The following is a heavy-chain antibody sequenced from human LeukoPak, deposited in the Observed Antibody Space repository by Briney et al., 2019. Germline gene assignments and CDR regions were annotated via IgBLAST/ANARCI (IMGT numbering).Heavy chain of an antibody. V-gene: IGHV5-51*01. Sequence: GESLKISCKGSGYNFTTYWIGWVRQMPGKGLEWMGIIYPGDSDTRYSPSFQGQVTISADKSISTAYLQWSSLKASDTAMYYCAHGHGSFNGRPYYFDYWGQGTLVTVSS. CDR1: GYNFTTYW. CDR3: AHGHGSFNGRPYYFDY. D-gene: IGHD6-13*01. J-gene: IGHJ4*02. CDR2: IYPGDSDT.